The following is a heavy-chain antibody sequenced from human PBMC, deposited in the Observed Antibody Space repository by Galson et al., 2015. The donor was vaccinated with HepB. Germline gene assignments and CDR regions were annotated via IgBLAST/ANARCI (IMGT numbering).Heavy chain of an antibody. J-gene: IGHJ4*02. CDR2: ISGRGGGA. D-gene: IGHD2-2*01. CDR3: AKIKSKVDWRRAPYFDY. CDR1: GFTFGSYA. V-gene: IGHV3-23*01. Sequence: SLRLSCAASGFTFGSYAMSWVRQAPGKGLEWVSGISGRGGGADNADSVQGRFTISRDNSKNTLYLQMNSLRVEDTAVYYCAKIKSKVDWRRAPYFDYWGQGTQVTGSS.